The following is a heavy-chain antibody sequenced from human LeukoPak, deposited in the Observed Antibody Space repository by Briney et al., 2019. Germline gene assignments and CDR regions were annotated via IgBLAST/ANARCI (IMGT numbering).Heavy chain of an antibody. Sequence: PETLSLTCTVSGGSVTNENYYWSWIRQPPGKGLEWIAYVYYSGSTNNNPSLWSRLSISVDTSKNQFSLKLSSVTAADTAVYYCARYAGRDAHFDHWGQGTLVTVSS. CDR1: GGSVTNENYY. J-gene: IGHJ4*02. CDR3: ARYAGRDAHFDH. V-gene: IGHV4-61*01. CDR2: VYYSGST.